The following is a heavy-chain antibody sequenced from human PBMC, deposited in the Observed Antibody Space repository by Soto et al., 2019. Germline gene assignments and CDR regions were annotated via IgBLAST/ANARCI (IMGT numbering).Heavy chain of an antibody. V-gene: IGHV3-30-3*01. CDR1: VCSFISYS. CDR2: ISYDGSNQ. J-gene: IGHJ4*02. Sequence: PWLCXRLSWSAGVCSFISYSIHLFRHVRQAPVRVLEWVAVISYDGSNQFYADSVKGRFTISRDDSKNTLYLQMNSLRADDPAVHYPARDDYDSNARNSGFDYRGQRTLV. CDR3: ARDDYDSNARNSGFDY. D-gene: IGHD4-17*01.